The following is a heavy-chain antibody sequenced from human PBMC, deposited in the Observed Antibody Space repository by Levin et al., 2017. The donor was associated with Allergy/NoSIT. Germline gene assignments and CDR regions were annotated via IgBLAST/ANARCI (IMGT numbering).Heavy chain of an antibody. J-gene: IGHJ6*02. D-gene: IGHD3-16*01. CDR3: ARDDAGGALRYYYGMDV. Sequence: ASVKVSCKASGYTFTSYYMHWVRQAPGQGLEWMGIINPSGGSTSYAQKFQGRVTMTRDTSTSTVYMELSSLRSEDTAVYYCARDDAGGALRYYYGMDVWGQGTTVTVSS. V-gene: IGHV1-46*01. CDR2: INPSGGST. CDR1: GYTFTSYY.